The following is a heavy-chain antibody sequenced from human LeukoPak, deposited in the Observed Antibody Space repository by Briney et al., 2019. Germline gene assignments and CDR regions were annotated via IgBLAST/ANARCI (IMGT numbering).Heavy chain of an antibody. Sequence: SETLSLTCTVSGGSISSSSYYWGWIRQPPGKGLEWIGSIYYSGSTYYNPSLKSRVTMSVDTSKNQFSLKLRSVTAADTAVYYCASSITVTTDYWGQGILVTVSS. D-gene: IGHD4-17*01. CDR3: ASSITVTTDY. CDR1: GGSISSSSYY. J-gene: IGHJ4*02. CDR2: IYYSGST. V-gene: IGHV4-39*07.